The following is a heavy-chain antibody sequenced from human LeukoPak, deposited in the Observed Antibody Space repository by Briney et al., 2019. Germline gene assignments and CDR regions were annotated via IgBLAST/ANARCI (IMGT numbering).Heavy chain of an antibody. J-gene: IGHJ4*02. CDR3: AKGLTYYDILTGYYREYYFDY. V-gene: IGHV3-48*01. CDR2: IRSSSDII. Sequence: GGSLRLSCAASGFPFSSYSMNWVRQAPGKGLEWVSYIRSSSDIIYYADSVKGRFTVSRDNAKNSLYLQMNSLRAEDTAVYYCAKGLTYYDILTGYYREYYFDYWGQGTLVTVSS. D-gene: IGHD3-9*01. CDR1: GFPFSSYS.